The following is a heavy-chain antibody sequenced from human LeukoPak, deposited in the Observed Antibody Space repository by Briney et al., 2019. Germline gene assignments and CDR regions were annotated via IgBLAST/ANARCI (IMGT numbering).Heavy chain of an antibody. CDR3: ARAYYFGSGSYYRGAYFDN. Sequence: GESLKISCKGSGYSFTSYWIGWVRQMPGKGLEWMGIIYPGDSDTRYSPSFQGQVTMSADKSISTAYLQWSSLKASDTAMFYCARAYYFGSGSYYRGAYFDNWGQGTLVTVSS. D-gene: IGHD3-10*01. CDR1: GYSFTSYW. J-gene: IGHJ4*02. V-gene: IGHV5-51*01. CDR2: IYPGDSDT.